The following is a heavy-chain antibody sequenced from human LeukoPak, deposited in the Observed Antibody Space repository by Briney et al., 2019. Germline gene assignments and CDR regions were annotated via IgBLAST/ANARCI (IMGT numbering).Heavy chain of an antibody. CDR1: GFTFSSYA. V-gene: IGHV3-23*01. J-gene: IGHJ3*02. D-gene: IGHD3-22*01. Sequence: GGSLRLSCAASGFTFSSYAMSWVRQAPGKGLEWVSAISGSGGSTYYADSVKGRFTISRDNSKNTLYLQMNSLRAEDTAVYYCAKRTRTYYYDSSGPGGVFDIWGQGTMVTVSS. CDR2: ISGSGGST. CDR3: AKRTRTYYYDSSGPGGVFDI.